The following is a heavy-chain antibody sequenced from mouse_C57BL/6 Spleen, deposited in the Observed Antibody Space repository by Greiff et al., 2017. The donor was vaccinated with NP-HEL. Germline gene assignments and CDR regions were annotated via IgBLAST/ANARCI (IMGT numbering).Heavy chain of an antibody. Sequence: QVQLKESGAELARPGASVKLSCKASGYTFTSYGISWVKQRTGQGLEWIGEIYPRSGNTYYNEKFKGKATLTADKSSSTAYMELRSLTSEDSAVYFCARLDYDTYAMDYWGQGTSVTVSS. CDR1: GYTFTSYG. J-gene: IGHJ4*01. D-gene: IGHD2-4*01. CDR3: ARLDYDTYAMDY. V-gene: IGHV1-81*01. CDR2: IYPRSGNT.